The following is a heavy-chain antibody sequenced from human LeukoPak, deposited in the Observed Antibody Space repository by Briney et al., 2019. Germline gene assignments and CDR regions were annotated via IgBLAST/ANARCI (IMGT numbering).Heavy chain of an antibody. D-gene: IGHD3/OR15-3a*01. J-gene: IGHJ4*02. Sequence: SETLSLTCSVSDGSLRTYYWGWIRQSPGQGLEWIGNIYYRGDINYNPSLKSRVIISIDTSKNQFSLKVTSLTAADTAVYYCVTNKDWAEADWGQGTLVIVSS. V-gene: IGHV4-59*03. CDR1: DGSLRTYY. CDR2: IYYRGDI. CDR3: VTNKDWAEAD.